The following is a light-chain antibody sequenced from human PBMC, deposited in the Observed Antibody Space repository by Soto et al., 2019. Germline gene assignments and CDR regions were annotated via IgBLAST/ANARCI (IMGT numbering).Light chain of an antibody. V-gene: IGKV3-15*01. Sequence: ETVVTQSPTTLSGSPLEIVAVSFMASQSVTTNLAWYQQKSGQAPRLLIYGASTRATGVPARFSGSGSGTEFTLTISSLQSEDFAVYYCQQYNNWTPITFGQGTRLEI. J-gene: IGKJ5*01. CDR1: QSVTTN. CDR2: GAS. CDR3: QQYNNWTPIT.